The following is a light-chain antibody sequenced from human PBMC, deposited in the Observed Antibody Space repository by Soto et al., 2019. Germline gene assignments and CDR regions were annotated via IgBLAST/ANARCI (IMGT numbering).Light chain of an antibody. CDR3: QQYNNWPRGT. Sequence: EIVMTQSPATLSVSPGEKATLSCRASQSVSSNLAWYQQKPGQAPRLLIYGASTRATGIPASFSGSGSGTEFTLTISSLQSEDFAVYYCQQYNNWPRGTFGQGTKLAIK. CDR1: QSVSSN. CDR2: GAS. J-gene: IGKJ2*01. V-gene: IGKV3-15*01.